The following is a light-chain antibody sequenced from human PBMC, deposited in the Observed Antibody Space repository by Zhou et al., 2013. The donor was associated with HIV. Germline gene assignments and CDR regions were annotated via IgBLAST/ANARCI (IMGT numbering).Light chain of an antibody. V-gene: IGKV1-5*03. CDR2: KAS. CDR3: QQYNNYLWT. J-gene: IGKJ1*01. Sequence: DIQMTQSPSTLSASVGDRVTITCRASQTISSFLAWYQQKPGKAPKLLIYKASSLETGVSSRFSGSGSGTEFTLTITSLQPDDFATYYCQQYNNYLWTFGQGTKVEIK. CDR1: QTISSF.